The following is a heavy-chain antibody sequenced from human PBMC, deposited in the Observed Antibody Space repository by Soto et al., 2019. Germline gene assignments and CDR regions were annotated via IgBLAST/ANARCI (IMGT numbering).Heavy chain of an antibody. D-gene: IGHD3-16*01. J-gene: IGHJ5*02. Sequence: SETLSLTCAVYGGFLSESCWTWIRQPPGKGLEWIGEINHVGGTNYNPSLKSRVTMSVDTSQNQFSLRLISVTAAGTAMYFCVRIRYQLPSSVLWLDPWGQGTPVTVSS. CDR2: INHVGGT. CDR3: VRIRYQLPSSVLWLDP. V-gene: IGHV4-34*01. CDR1: GGFLSESC.